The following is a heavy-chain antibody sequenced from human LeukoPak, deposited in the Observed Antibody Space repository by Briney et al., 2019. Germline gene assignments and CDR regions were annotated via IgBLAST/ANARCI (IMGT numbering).Heavy chain of an antibody. V-gene: IGHV3-48*04. J-gene: IGHJ4*02. CDR3: ARDLVADYYGSGSYTDY. Sequence: GGSLRLSCAASGFTFNSHWMTWVRQAPGKGLEWVSYISSGGTMMYYADSVKGRFTISRDNAKNSLSLQMNSLRAEDTAVYYCARDLVADYYGSGSYTDYWGQGTLVTVSS. CDR2: ISSGGTMM. D-gene: IGHD3-10*01. CDR1: GFTFNSHW.